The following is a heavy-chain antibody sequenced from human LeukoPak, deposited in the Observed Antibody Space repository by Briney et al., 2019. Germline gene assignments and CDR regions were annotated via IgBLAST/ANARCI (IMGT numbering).Heavy chain of an antibody. V-gene: IGHV4-4*07. J-gene: IGHJ5*02. CDR3: ARDLISILTGSGWFDP. CDR1: GGSISSYY. CDR2: IYTSGST. Sequence: SETLSLTCTVSGGSISSYYWSWIRQPAGKGLEWIGRIYTSGSTNYNPSLKSRVTMSVDTSKNQFSLKLSSVTAADTAMYYCARDLISILTGSGWFDPWGQGTLVTVSS. D-gene: IGHD3-9*01.